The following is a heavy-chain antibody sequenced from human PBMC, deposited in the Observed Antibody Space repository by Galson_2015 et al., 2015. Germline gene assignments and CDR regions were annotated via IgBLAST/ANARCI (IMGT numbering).Heavy chain of an antibody. D-gene: IGHD6-13*01. J-gene: IGHJ4*02. Sequence: QSGAEVKKPGESLQISCKGSGYNFAGSWIGWVRQMPGEGLEWMGIIYPGDSDTRYSPSFQGQVTISADKSISTAYLQCSSLKASDTAIYYCAKLGDSSSYDYWGQGTLVTVSS. CDR1: GYNFAGSW. V-gene: IGHV5-51*01. CDR2: IYPGDSDT. CDR3: AKLGDSSSYDY.